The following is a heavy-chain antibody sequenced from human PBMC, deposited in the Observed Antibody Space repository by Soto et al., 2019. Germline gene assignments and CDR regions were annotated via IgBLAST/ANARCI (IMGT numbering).Heavy chain of an antibody. CDR3: ARRNYDFWSGYYGPENNFDY. CDR1: GYSFTSYW. D-gene: IGHD3-3*01. CDR2: IYPGDSDT. Sequence: GESLKLSCKGSGYSFTSYWIGWVRQMPGKGLEWMGIIYPGDSDTRYSPSFQGQVTISADKSISTAYLQWSSLKASDTAMYYCARRNYDFWSGYYGPENNFDYWGQGTLVTVSS. V-gene: IGHV5-51*01. J-gene: IGHJ4*02.